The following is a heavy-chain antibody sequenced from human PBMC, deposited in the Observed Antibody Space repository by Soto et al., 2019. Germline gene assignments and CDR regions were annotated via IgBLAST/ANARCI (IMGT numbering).Heavy chain of an antibody. CDR2: VNHSGNT. D-gene: IGHD6-6*01. CDR1: GGSFSGYK. J-gene: IGHJ5*02. CDR3: ATVMAQSTAHRLSWFDT. Sequence: SETLSLTCAVYGGSFSGYKWSWIRQPPGKGLEWIGEVNHSGNTKYNPSLKSRVTISGDMSKKQFSLKLSSVTAADTGIYYCATVMAQSTAHRLSWFDTWGQGAPVTVSS. V-gene: IGHV4-34*01.